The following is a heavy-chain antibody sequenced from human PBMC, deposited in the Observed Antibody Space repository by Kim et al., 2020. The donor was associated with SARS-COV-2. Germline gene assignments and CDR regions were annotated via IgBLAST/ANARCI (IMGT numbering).Heavy chain of an antibody. CDR2: ISAYNGNT. D-gene: IGHD3-22*01. CDR1: GYTFTSYG. Sequence: ASVKVSCKASGYTFTSYGISWVRQAPGQGLEWMGWISAYNGNTNYAQKLQGRVTMTTDTSTSTAYMELRSLRSGDTAVYYCARDRVYYDSRGAFDIWGQGTMVTVSS. J-gene: IGHJ3*02. V-gene: IGHV1-18*04. CDR3: ARDRVYYDSRGAFDI.